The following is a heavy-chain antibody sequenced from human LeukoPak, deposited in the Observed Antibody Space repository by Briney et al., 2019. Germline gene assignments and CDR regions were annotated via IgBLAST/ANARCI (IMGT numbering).Heavy chain of an antibody. CDR3: ARGVSPGNYYYYMDV. CDR2: IIPIFGTA. V-gene: IGHV1-69*05. D-gene: IGHD4-23*01. CDR1: GGTFSSYA. Sequence: ASVTVSCKASGGTFSSYAISWVRQAPGQGLEWMGGIIPIFGTANYAQKFQGRVTITTEESTSTAYMELSSLRSEDTAVYYCARGVSPGNYYYYMDVWGKGTAVTVSS. J-gene: IGHJ6*03.